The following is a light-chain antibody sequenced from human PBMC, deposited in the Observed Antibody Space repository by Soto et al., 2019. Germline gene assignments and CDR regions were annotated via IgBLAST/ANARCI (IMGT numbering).Light chain of an antibody. Sequence: DIQMTQSPSTLSGSVGDRVTLSCRASQTISRRLAWYQQKPGKAPKLLIYKASTLKSGVPSRFSGSGSGTEFTLTISSLKPDDFAAYYCQHYNSYSEAFGQGTKV. J-gene: IGKJ1*01. CDR1: QTISRR. V-gene: IGKV1-5*03. CDR2: KAS. CDR3: QHYNSYSEA.